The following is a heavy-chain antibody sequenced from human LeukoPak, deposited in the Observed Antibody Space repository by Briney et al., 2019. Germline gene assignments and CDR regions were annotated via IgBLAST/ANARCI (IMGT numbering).Heavy chain of an antibody. J-gene: IGHJ6*02. V-gene: IGHV1-18*01. CDR2: ISAYNGNT. Sequence: ASVKVSCKASGYTFTSYGISWVRQAPGQGLEWTGWISAYNGNTNYAQKLQGRVTMTTDTSTSTAYMELRSLRSDDTAVYYCARDGSSSSSVYYYYGMDVWGQGTTVTVSS. D-gene: IGHD6-6*01. CDR1: GYTFTSYG. CDR3: ARDGSSSSSVYYYYGMDV.